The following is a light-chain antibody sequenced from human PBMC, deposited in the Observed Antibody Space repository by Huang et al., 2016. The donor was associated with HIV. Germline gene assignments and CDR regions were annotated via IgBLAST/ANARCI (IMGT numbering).Light chain of an antibody. CDR2: DAS. CDR3: QQYNNWPPIT. J-gene: IGKJ5*01. Sequence: EIVMTQSPATLSVSPGERVTLSCRASESISSSLDWYQQKSGQPPRLLIYDASTRAAGIPARFSGSGSGTEFTLSIDSLQSEDFAVYYCQQYNNWPPITFGQGTRLDIK. V-gene: IGKV3-15*01. CDR1: ESISSS.